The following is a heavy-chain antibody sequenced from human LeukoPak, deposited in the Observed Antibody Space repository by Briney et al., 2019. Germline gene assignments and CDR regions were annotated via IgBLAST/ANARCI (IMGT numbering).Heavy chain of an antibody. CDR1: GFTFSGYW. V-gene: IGHV3-7*01. J-gene: IGHJ6*03. Sequence: GGSLRLSCAASGFTFSGYWMTWLRQAPGKGLEWVANINEDGSAKYYLGSVKGRFTISRDNAKNSLYLQMSSLRAEDTAVYFCAGLRRAYYYYMDVWGKGTTVTVSS. CDR2: INEDGSAK. CDR3: AGLRRAYYYYMDV.